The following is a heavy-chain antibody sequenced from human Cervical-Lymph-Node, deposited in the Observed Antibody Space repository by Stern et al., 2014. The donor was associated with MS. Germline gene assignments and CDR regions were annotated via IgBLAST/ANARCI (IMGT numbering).Heavy chain of an antibody. D-gene: IGHD2-15*01. J-gene: IGHJ3*02. CDR2: IYWDDNT. CDR3: AHRLVVEDATPKFNEAFDI. CDR1: GFSLSTNRVG. V-gene: IGHV2-5*02. Sequence: QVTLRESGPTLVKPTQTLTLTCTFSGFSLSTNRVGVGWIRQPPGKALEWLALIYWDDNTRYSPSLESRVTVIKDTTKNHVVLIMTNMDPVDTATYYCAHRLVVEDATPKFNEAFDIWGQGTMVTVSS.